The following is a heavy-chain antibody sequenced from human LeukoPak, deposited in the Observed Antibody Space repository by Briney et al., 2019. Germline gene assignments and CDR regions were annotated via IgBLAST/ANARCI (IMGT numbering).Heavy chain of an antibody. CDR1: ARTFSSYA. CDR3: ARALLWFGELSNWFDP. J-gene: IGHJ5*02. CDR2: IIPIFATA. Sequence: SVKVSCKPSARTFSSYAISWVRQAPGQGLEWMGGIIPIFATANYAQKIEGRVTITADKSTSTAYMELSSLRSEDTAVYYCARALLWFGELSNWFDPWGQGTLVTVSS. V-gene: IGHV1-69*06. D-gene: IGHD3-10*01.